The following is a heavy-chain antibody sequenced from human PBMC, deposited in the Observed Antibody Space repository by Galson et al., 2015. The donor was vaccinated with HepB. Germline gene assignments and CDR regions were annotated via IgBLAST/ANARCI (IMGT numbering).Heavy chain of an antibody. CDR2: INAYNGNT. Sequence: SVKVSCKASGYTFTSYGISWVRQAPGQGLEWMGWINAYNGNTSYAQKLQGRVTMTTDTSTSTACMELRSLRSDDTAVYYCARAYSASSVYPQLGYWGPGTMVT. J-gene: IGHJ4*02. CDR1: GYTFTSYG. D-gene: IGHD3-22*01. V-gene: IGHV1-18*01. CDR3: ARAYSASSVYPQLGY.